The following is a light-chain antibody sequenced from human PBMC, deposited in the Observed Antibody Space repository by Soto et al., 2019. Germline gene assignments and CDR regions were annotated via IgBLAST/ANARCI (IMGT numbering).Light chain of an antibody. CDR2: ATS. V-gene: IGKV3-20*01. Sequence: EIVLTQSPGTLSLSPGERATLSCRASQSVTSTYVAWVQQKPGQAPRLLIFATSRRATDIPDRFSGSGSGTDFTLAIRRLEPEDFAVYYCHQFGYSPRTFGQGTKVDIK. CDR1: QSVTSTY. CDR3: HQFGYSPRT. J-gene: IGKJ1*01.